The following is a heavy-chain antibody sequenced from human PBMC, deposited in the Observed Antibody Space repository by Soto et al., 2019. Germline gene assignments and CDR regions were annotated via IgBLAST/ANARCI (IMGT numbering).Heavy chain of an antibody. CDR3: TRDRTQDYYDSRGYPLFDY. CDR1: GFTFGDYA. CDR2: IRSKAYGGTT. Sequence: GGSLRLSCTASGFTFGDYAMSWFRQAPGKGLEWVGFIRSKAYGGTTEYAASVKGRFTISRDDSKSIAYLQMNSLKTEDTAVYYCTRDRTQDYYDSRGYPLFDYWGQGTLVTVSS. J-gene: IGHJ4*02. V-gene: IGHV3-49*03. D-gene: IGHD3-22*01.